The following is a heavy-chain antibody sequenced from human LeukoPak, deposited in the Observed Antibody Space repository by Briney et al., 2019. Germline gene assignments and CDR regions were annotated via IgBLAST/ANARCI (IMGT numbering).Heavy chain of an antibody. Sequence: PGGSLRLSCAASGFTFNNYWMTWFRQAPGKGLEWVANIKQDGTEIYYVDSVRGRFIISRDNAENSLYLQMNSLRVEDTAVYYCARTPDGADYWGQGTLLTVSS. J-gene: IGHJ4*02. CDR3: ARTPDGADY. D-gene: IGHD3-10*01. V-gene: IGHV3-7*01. CDR1: GFTFNNYW. CDR2: IKQDGTEI.